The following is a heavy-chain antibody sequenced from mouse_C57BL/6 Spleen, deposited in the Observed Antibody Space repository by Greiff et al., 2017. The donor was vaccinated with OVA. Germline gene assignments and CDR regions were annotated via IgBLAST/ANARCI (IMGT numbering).Heavy chain of an antibody. D-gene: IGHD2-1*01. CDR1: GYTFTDYE. CDR2: IDPETGGT. J-gene: IGHJ3*01. V-gene: IGHV1-15*01. CDR3: TRSVYYGNYGFSWFAY. Sequence: QVQLQQSGAELVRPGASVTLSCKASGYTFTDYEMHWVKQTPVHGLEWIGAIDPETGGTAYNQKFKGKAILTADKSSSTAYMELRSLTSEDSAVYYCTRSVYYGNYGFSWFAYWGQGTLVTVSA.